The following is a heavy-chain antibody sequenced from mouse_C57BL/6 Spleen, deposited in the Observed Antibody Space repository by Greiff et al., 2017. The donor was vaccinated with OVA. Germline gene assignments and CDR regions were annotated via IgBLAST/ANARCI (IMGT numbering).Heavy chain of an antibody. CDR3: TRRGNFDC. V-gene: IGHV1-15*01. J-gene: IGHJ2*01. Sequence: VQLQESGAELVRPGASVTLSCKASGYTFTDYEMHWVKQTPVHGLEWIGAIDPETGGTAYNETFKGKAILATDKSSSTAYMELRSLTAEDSAVYYCTRRGNFDCWGQGTTLTVST. CDR1: GYTFTDYE. CDR2: IDPETGGT.